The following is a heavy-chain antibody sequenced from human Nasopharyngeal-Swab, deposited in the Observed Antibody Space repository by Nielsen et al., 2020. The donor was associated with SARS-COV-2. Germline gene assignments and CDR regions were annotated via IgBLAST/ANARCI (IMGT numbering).Heavy chain of an antibody. Sequence: GGSLRLSCTGSGFTFGDYPMSWFRQAPGKGLEWLSFIKSEAHGGTKEYAASVRGRFTISRDDSKSFAYLQMSGLKTDDTAVYYCSRGQDCGAGHCYWGQGTLVTVSS. CDR1: GFTFGDYP. V-gene: IGHV3-49*03. CDR3: SRGQDCGAGHCY. CDR2: IKSEAHGGTK. D-gene: IGHD2-21*01. J-gene: IGHJ4*02.